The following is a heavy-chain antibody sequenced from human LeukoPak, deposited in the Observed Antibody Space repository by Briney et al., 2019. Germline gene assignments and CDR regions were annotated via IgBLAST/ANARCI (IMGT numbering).Heavy chain of an antibody. CDR1: GFAFSTYG. CDR2: ITDSGVDT. CDR3: VSRSSDRAFDY. J-gene: IGHJ4*02. D-gene: IGHD5/OR15-5a*01. V-gene: IGHV3-23*01. Sequence: GGSLRLSGVASGFAFSTYGMSWVRQAPGKGLECVSAITDSGVDTYYADSVKGRFTISRDNSKNTLFLQMNSLRAEDTAVYYCVSRSSDRAFDYWGQGALVTVSS.